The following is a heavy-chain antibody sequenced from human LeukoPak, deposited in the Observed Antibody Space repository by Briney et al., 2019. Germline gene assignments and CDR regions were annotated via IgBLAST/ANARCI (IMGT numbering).Heavy chain of an antibody. CDR1: GDSVSSNSAA. CDR2: TYYRSKWYN. V-gene: IGHV6-1*01. J-gene: IGHJ4*02. D-gene: IGHD3-16*01. Sequence: SQTLSLTCAISGDSVSSNSAAWNWIRQSPSRGLEFLGRTYYRSKWYNGYALSVKSRVTINPDTSKNQFSLQLNSVTPDDTAVYYCASGWGGHFDYWGQGTLVTVSS. CDR3: ASGWGGHFDY.